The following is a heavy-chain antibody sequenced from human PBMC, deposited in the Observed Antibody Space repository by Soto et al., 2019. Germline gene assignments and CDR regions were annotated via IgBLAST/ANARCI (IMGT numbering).Heavy chain of an antibody. Sequence: GGSLRLSCVASEFTFSKYWMRWVRQAPGEGLAWVSRINMDGTKTAYADSVKGRFTVSRDNANNTLYLQMNSLGVEDTAVYYCARDYYYDSRSSSVNWFDPWGQGTLVTVSS. J-gene: IGHJ5*02. CDR3: ARDYYYDSRSSSVNWFDP. CDR2: INMDGTKT. D-gene: IGHD3-22*01. V-gene: IGHV3-74*01. CDR1: EFTFSKYW.